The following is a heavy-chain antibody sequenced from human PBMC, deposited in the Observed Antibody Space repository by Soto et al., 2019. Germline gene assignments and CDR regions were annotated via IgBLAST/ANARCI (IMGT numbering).Heavy chain of an antibody. V-gene: IGHV3-53*01. CDR3: AKDLTTAAAGTAFDI. CDR1: GFTVSSNY. D-gene: IGHD6-13*01. Sequence: EVQLVESGGGLIQPGGSLRLSCAASGFTVSSNYMSWVRQAPGKGLEWVSVIYSGGSTYYADSVKGRFTISRDNSKNTLYLQMNSLRPEDTALYYCAKDLTTAAAGTAFDIWGQGTMVTVSS. J-gene: IGHJ3*02. CDR2: IYSGGST.